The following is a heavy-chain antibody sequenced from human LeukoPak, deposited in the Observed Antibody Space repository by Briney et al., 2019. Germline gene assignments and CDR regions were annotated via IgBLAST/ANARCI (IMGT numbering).Heavy chain of an antibody. D-gene: IGHD1-1*01. CDR3: ATSELERRSHFDF. CDR2: IRTTTDGGTR. J-gene: IGHJ4*02. CDR1: GFTFTNAW. V-gene: IGHV3-15*05. Sequence: RGSLRLSCAASGFTFTNAWMTWVRQAPGKGLEWVGRIRTTTDGGTRDYAAPVKGRFTISRDDSTNTLYLQLNSLKTEDTAVYYCATSELERRSHFDFWGQGTLVTVSS.